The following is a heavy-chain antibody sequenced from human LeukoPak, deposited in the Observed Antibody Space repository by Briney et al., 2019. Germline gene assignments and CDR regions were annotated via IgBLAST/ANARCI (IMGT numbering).Heavy chain of an antibody. V-gene: IGHV3-74*01. D-gene: IGHD3-22*01. J-gene: IGHJ3*02. Sequence: GGSLRLSCAASGFTFSSYWMHWVRQAPGKGLVWVSRINSDGSSTSYADSVKGRFTISRDNAKNTLYLQMNSLRAEDTAVYYCARWGTMIDAFDIWGQGTMVTVSS. CDR2: INSDGSST. CDR1: GFTFSSYW. CDR3: ARWGTMIDAFDI.